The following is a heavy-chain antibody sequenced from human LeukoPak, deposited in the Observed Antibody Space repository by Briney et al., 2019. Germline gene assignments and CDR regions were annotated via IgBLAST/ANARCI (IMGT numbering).Heavy chain of an antibody. CDR2: IIPIFGTA. CDR1: GGTFSSYA. J-gene: IGHJ6*03. V-gene: IGHV1-69*01. CDR3: ARGHGNPPSYYYYYYMDV. Sequence: SVKVSCKASGGTFSSYAISWVRQAPGQGLEWMGGIIPIFGTANYAQKFQGRVTITADESTSTAYMELSSLRSEDTAVYYCARGHGNPPSYYYYYYMDVWGKGTTVTVSS. D-gene: IGHD4-23*01.